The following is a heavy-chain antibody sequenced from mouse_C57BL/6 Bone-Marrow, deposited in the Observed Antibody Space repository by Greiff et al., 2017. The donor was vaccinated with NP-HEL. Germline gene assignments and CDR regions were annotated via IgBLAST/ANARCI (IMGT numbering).Heavy chain of an antibody. V-gene: IGHV14-4*01. CDR3: TLYYYGRAFAY. CDR1: GFNIKDDY. CDR2: IDPENGDT. D-gene: IGHD1-1*01. J-gene: IGHJ3*01. Sequence: VQLQQSGAELVRPGASVKLSCTASGFNIKDDYMHWVKQRPEQGLEWIGWIDPENGDTEYASKFQGKATITADTSSNTAYLQLSSLTSEDTAVYYCTLYYYGRAFAYWGQGTLVTVSA.